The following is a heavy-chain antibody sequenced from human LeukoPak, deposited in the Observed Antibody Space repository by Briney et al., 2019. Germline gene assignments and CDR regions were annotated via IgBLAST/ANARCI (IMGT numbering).Heavy chain of an antibody. D-gene: IGHD3-3*01. CDR1: GFSFSSFA. CDR3: AKGELRFLEWLSY. CDR2: ITGSGGTT. V-gene: IGHV3-23*01. Sequence: GRSLRLSCAASGFSFSSFAMTWVRQAPGEGLEWVSTITGSGGTTYYADSVKGRLTISRDNSKNTLYLQMNSLRADDTAIYYCAKGELRFLEWLSYWGQGTLVTVSS. J-gene: IGHJ4*02.